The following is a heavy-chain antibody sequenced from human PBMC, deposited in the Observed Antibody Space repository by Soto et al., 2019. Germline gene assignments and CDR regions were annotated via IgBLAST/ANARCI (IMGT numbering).Heavy chain of an antibody. V-gene: IGHV4-30-4*01. CDR3: ASITIAGDYFDY. CDR2: IYYSGST. Sequence: SETLSLTCTVSGGSISSGDYYWSWIRQPPGKGLEWIGYIYYSGSTYYNPSLKSRVTISVDTSKNQFSLKLSSVTAADTAAYYCASITIAGDYFDYWGQGTLVTVSS. J-gene: IGHJ4*02. CDR1: GGSISSGDYY. D-gene: IGHD3-3*01.